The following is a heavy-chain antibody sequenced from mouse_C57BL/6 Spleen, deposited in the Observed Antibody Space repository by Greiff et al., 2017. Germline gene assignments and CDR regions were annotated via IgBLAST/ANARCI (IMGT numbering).Heavy chain of an antibody. CDR1: GYTFTSYT. V-gene: IGHV1-4*01. CDR2: INPSSGYT. Sequence: QVQLQQSGAELARPGASVTMSCKVSGYTFTSYTMHWVNQRPGQGLEWIGYINPSSGYTKYNQKVKEKGTLTADKSSSIAYMQLSSLTSEDSAVYYCARSDAFDYWGQGTTLTVSS. J-gene: IGHJ2*01. CDR3: ARSDAFDY.